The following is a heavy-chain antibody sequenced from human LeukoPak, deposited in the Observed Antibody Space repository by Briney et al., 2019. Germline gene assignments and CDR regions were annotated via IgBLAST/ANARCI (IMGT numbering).Heavy chain of an antibody. D-gene: IGHD6-19*01. CDR2: IRSKAYGGTP. CDR1: GFNFVDFA. J-gene: IGHJ4*02. V-gene: IGHV3-49*04. Sequence: PGGSLRLPCTASGFNFVDFAMSWVRLAPGRGLEWLGFIRSKAYGGTPEYAASVKGRFIISRDDSKTTAYLQMNSLKTEGTAVYYCTRGAPVAAYGYWGPGTLVTVSS. CDR3: TRGAPVAAYGY.